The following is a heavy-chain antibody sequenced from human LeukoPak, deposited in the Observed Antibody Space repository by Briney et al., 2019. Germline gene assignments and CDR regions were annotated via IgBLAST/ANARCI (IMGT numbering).Heavy chain of an antibody. D-gene: IGHD6-13*01. CDR3: AKDLVYSSSFYFDY. V-gene: IGHV3-23*01. J-gene: IGHJ4*02. CDR2: ISGSGGST. Sequence: AGGSLRLSCAASGFTFSSYWMTWVRQAPGKGLEWVSAISGSGGSTYYADSVKGRFTISRDNSKNTLYLQMNSLRAEDTAVYYCAKDLVYSSSFYFDYWGQGTLVTVSS. CDR1: GFTFSSYW.